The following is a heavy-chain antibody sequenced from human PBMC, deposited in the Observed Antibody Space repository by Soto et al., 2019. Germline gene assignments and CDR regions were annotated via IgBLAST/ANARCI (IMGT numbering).Heavy chain of an antibody. CDR2: INPDSGGT. D-gene: IGHD2-15*01. CDR1: GYTFTGYY. Sequence: GASVKVSCKASGYTFTGYYIHWVRQAPGQGLEWMGWINPDSGGTNYAQEFQGRVTMTRDTSISTAYMDLSSLRSDDTAVYYCARSSFGGYFNYWGQGTLVTVSS. CDR3: ARSSFGGYFNY. V-gene: IGHV1-2*02. J-gene: IGHJ4*02.